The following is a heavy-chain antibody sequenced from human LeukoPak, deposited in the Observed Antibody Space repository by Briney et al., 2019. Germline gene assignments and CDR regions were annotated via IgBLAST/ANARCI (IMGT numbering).Heavy chain of an antibody. CDR3: TRHDAVPVIGHGMGV. V-gene: IGHV4-59*08. D-gene: IGHD3-16*02. CDR1: GGSISSYY. Sequence: PSETLSLTCTVSGGSISSYYWSWIRQPPGKGLEWVGYIYYNGITNYNPSLESRVTISVDTSKNQFSLKLSSVTAADTAVYYCTRHDAVPVIGHGMGVWDQGTTVTVSS. CDR2: IYYNGIT. J-gene: IGHJ6*02.